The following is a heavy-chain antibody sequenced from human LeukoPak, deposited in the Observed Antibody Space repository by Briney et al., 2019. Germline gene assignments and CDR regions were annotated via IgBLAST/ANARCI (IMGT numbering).Heavy chain of an antibody. J-gene: IGHJ6*03. Sequence: GGSLRPSCAASGFSFSNYEMNWVRQTPGKGLEWVSYMSSSGSMTWYADSVKGRFTISRDNAKRSLYLQMNSLRVEDTAVYYCAKKGYESHYYYYMDVWGKGTTVTVSS. CDR2: MSSSGSMT. V-gene: IGHV3-48*03. CDR3: AKKGYESHYYYYMDV. D-gene: IGHD1-1*01. CDR1: GFSFSNYE.